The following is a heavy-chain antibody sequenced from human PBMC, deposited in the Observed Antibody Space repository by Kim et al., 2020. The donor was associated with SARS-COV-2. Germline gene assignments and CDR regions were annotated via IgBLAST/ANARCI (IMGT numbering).Heavy chain of an antibody. CDR1: GGSISSYY. J-gene: IGHJ6*02. Sequence: SETLSLTCTVSGGSISSYYWSWIRQPPGKGLEWIGYIYYSGSTNYNPSLKSRVTISVDTSKNQFSLKLSSVTAADTAVYYCARVGIAAAGLEGYYYGMDVWGQGTTVTVSS. V-gene: IGHV4-59*01. CDR3: ARVGIAAAGLEGYYYGMDV. CDR2: IYYSGST. D-gene: IGHD6-13*01.